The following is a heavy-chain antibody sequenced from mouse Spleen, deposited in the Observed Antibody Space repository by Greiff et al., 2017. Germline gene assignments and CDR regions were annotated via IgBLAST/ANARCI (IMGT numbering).Heavy chain of an antibody. CDR1: GFTFSSYA. V-gene: IGHV5-9*04. J-gene: IGHJ2*01. CDR2: ISSGGGNT. D-gene: IGHD6-1*01. Sequence: DVKLVESGGGLVKRGGSLKLSCAASGFTFSSYAMSWVRQTPEKRLEWVATISSGGGNTYYPDSVKGRFTISRDNAKNTLYLQMSSLKSEDTAMYYCARHLRQYYFDYWGQGTTLTVSS. CDR3: ARHLRQYYFDY.